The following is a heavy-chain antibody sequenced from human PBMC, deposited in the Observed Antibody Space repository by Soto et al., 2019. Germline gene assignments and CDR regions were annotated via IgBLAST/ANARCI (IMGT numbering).Heavy chain of an antibody. CDR2: ISGSGGST. D-gene: IGHD3-22*01. V-gene: IGHV3-23*01. Sequence: GGSLRLSCAASGFTFSSYAMSWVRQAPGKGLEWVSAISGSGGSTYYADSVKGRFTISRDNSKNTLYLQMNSLRAGDTAVYYCAKDQQSGYYYDFGRHYYFDYWGQGTLVTVSS. CDR3: AKDQQSGYYYDFGRHYYFDY. CDR1: GFTFSSYA. J-gene: IGHJ4*02.